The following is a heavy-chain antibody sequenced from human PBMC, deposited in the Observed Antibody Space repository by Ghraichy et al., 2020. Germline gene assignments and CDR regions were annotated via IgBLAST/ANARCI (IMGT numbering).Heavy chain of an antibody. CDR2: INHSGST. CDR3: ARRIAVAGIPY. CDR1: GGSFSGDY. V-gene: IGHV4-34*01. D-gene: IGHD6-19*01. J-gene: IGHJ4*02. Sequence: SQTLSLTCGVYGGSFSGDYWSWIRQSPGKGLEWIGEINHSGSTNYNPSLKSRVTISVGTSKNQFSLKLSSVTAADTAVYYCARRIAVAGIPYWGQGTLVTVSS.